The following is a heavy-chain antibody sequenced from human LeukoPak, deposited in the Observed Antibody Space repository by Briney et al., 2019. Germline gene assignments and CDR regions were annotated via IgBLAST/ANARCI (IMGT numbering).Heavy chain of an antibody. J-gene: IGHJ6*02. D-gene: IGHD2-15*01. V-gene: IGHV3-30-3*01. CDR3: ARSDCSGGSCYPDYYYYGMDV. CDR2: IPYDGSNK. Sequence: PGRSLRLSCAASGFTFSSYAMHWVRQAPGNGLEWVAVIPYDGSNKYYADSVKGRFTISRDNSKNTLYLQMNSLRAEDTAVYYCARSDCSGGSCYPDYYYYGMDVWGQGTTVTVSS. CDR1: GFTFSSYA.